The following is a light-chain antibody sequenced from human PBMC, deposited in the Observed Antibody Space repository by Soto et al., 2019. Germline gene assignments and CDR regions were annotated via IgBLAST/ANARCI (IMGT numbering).Light chain of an antibody. CDR2: GAS. CDR3: QQYGSSPLT. Sequence: EIVLTQSPGTLSLSPGERATLSCRASQSVSSSYLAWYQQKPGQAPRLLIYGASSRATGIPDRFSGSGSGTDFTLTISRLEPEDFAVYYCQQYGSSPLTFGQGTRREIK. CDR1: QSVSSSY. J-gene: IGKJ5*01. V-gene: IGKV3-20*01.